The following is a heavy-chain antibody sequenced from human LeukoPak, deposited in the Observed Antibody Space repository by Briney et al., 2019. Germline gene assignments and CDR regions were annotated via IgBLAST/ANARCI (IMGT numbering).Heavy chain of an antibody. D-gene: IGHD3-22*01. CDR3: ARDGRDYYDSSGYYFPGFDP. Sequence: PGGSLRLSCAASGFTFSSYAMHWVRQAPGKGLEWVAVISYDGSNKYYADSVKGRFTISRDNSKNTLYLQMNSLRAEDTAVYYCARDGRDYYDSSGYYFPGFDPWGQGTLVTVSS. CDR1: GFTFSSYA. CDR2: ISYDGSNK. J-gene: IGHJ5*02. V-gene: IGHV3-30*04.